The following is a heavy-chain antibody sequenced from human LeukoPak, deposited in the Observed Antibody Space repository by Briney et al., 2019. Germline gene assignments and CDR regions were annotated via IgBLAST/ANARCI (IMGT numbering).Heavy chain of an antibody. CDR2: IYYSGST. J-gene: IGHJ4*02. CDR3: ARVRDTYYYDSSGYLPHYYFDY. D-gene: IGHD3-22*01. Sequence: PSETLSLTCTVSGGSISSSSYYWGWIRQPPGKGLEWIGSIYYSGSTYYNPSLKSRVTISVDTSKNQFSLKLSSVTAADTAVYYCARVRDTYYYDSSGYLPHYYFDYWGQGTLVTVSS. CDR1: GGSISSSSYY. V-gene: IGHV4-39*07.